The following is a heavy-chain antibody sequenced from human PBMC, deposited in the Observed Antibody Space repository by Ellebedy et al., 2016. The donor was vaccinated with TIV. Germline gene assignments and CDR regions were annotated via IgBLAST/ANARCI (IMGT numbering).Heavy chain of an antibody. CDR3: ARDLHCSSTSCRNYFDY. D-gene: IGHD2-2*01. V-gene: IGHV1-69*13. CDR2: IIPIFGTA. J-gene: IGHJ4*02. Sequence: SVKVSXXASGGTFSSYAISWVRQAPGQGLEWMGGIIPIFGTANYAQKFQGRVTITADESTSTAYMELSSLRSEDTAVYYCARDLHCSSTSCRNYFDYWGQGTLVTVSS. CDR1: GGTFSSYA.